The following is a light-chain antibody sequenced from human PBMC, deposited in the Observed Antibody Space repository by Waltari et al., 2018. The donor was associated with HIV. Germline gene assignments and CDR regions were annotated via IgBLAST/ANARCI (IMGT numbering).Light chain of an antibody. CDR3: GTWDSSLSAVV. CDR2: DTN. V-gene: IGLV1-51*01. J-gene: IGLJ2*01. Sequence: QSVLTQPPPVSAPPGQKVTISFSGSSSNTGNNHVSWYQQIPGTAPRLVIYDTNDRPSGIPDRFSGSKSGTSATLGITGPQTGDEADYYCGTWDSSLSAVVFGGGTKLTVL. CDR1: SSNTGNNH.